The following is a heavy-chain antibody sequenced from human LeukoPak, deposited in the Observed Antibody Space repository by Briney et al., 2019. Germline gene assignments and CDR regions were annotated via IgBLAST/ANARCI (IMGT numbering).Heavy chain of an antibody. J-gene: IGHJ4*01. D-gene: IGHD3-22*01. Sequence: SETLSLTCTVSGGSISSGGYYWSWIRQHPGKGLEWIGYIYYSGSTYYNPSLKSRVTISGDTSKNQISLKLTSVTAADTAVYFCARHRDYYDTWGHGTLVTVSS. CDR3: ARHRDYYDT. V-gene: IGHV4-31*03. CDR2: IYYSGST. CDR1: GGSISSGGYY.